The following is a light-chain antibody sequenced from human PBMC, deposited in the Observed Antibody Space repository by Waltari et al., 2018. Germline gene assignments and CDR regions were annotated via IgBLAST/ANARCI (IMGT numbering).Light chain of an antibody. V-gene: IGKV1-27*01. CDR3: QEYKSGRTM. J-gene: IGKJ1*01. CDR1: QDIVTY. CDR2: TAS. Sequence: DIQMTQSPSSLSASVGDRVTITCRASQDIVTYLAWYQQKPGEPPQLLIYTASTLKSGVPSRFSGRGSGTDFTLAITGLRPEDVATYYCQEYKSGRTMFGQGTKVEIK.